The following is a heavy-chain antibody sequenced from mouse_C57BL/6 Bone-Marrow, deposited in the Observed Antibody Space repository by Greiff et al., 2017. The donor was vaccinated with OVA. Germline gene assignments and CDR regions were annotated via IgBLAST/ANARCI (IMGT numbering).Heavy chain of an antibody. CDR3: VSHDGIYDGFRDWYFDV. Sequence: EVQLVESGGGLVQPKGSLKLSCAASGFSFNTYAMNWVRQAPGKGFEWVARIRSKSNNYATYYADSVKDRFTISRDDSESMLYLQMNNLKTEDTAMYYCVSHDGIYDGFRDWYFDVWGTGTTVTVSS. V-gene: IGHV10-1*01. D-gene: IGHD2-3*01. CDR1: GFSFNTYA. J-gene: IGHJ1*03. CDR2: IRSKSNNYAT.